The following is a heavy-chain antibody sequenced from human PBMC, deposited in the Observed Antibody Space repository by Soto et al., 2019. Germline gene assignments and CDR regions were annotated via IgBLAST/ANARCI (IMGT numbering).Heavy chain of an antibody. J-gene: IGHJ5*02. CDR1: GYTFTRYY. CDR2: INTSGGST. D-gene: IGHD3-3*01. Sequence: QVQLVQSGAEVKKPGASVKVSCKASGYTFTRYYLHWVRQAPGQGLEWMGIINTSGGSTTYAQKFQGRVTMTRETSTSTVYRELSSLRSEDTAVYYCARYFWSGYGGFDPWGQGTLVTGSS. V-gene: IGHV1-46*01. CDR3: ARYFWSGYGGFDP.